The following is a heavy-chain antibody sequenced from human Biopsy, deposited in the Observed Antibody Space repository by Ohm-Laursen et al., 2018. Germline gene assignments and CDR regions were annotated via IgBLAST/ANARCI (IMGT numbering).Heavy chain of an antibody. CDR1: GFTFSTYG. Sequence: SLRLSCAASGFTFSTYGMNWIRQAPGKGLEWVSNINSVGTIYYADSVRGRFTISRDNAKNSLYLQMNSLRVEDTAVYYCARSVGIMAAPIDYWGQGTLVTVSS. V-gene: IGHV3-11*01. D-gene: IGHD3-16*01. CDR3: ARSVGIMAAPIDY. J-gene: IGHJ4*02. CDR2: INSVGTI.